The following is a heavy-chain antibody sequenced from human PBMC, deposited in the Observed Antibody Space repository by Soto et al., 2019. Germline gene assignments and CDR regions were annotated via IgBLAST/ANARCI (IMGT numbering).Heavy chain of an antibody. Sequence: QVQLVQSGAEVKKPGSSVKVSCKASGGTFRSYAISWMRQAPGQGLEWMGAIIPILGTTKYSQKFQGRVTITADESASTAYMEMSSLSSEDTAVYFCARDHYDNDYDFLVWFYWGQGTLVTVSS. J-gene: IGHJ4*02. V-gene: IGHV1-69*01. CDR2: IIPILGTT. CDR1: GGTFRSYA. CDR3: ARDHYDNDYDFLVWFY. D-gene: IGHD5-12*01.